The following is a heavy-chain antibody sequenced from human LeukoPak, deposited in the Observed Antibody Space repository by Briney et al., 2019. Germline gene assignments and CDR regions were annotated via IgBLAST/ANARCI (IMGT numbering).Heavy chain of an antibody. J-gene: IGHJ6*02. CDR3: ARAKWELLPKDYYYYYGMDV. CDR2: MNPNSGNT. V-gene: IGHV1-8*01. CDR1: GYTFTRYD. Sequence: ASVKVSCKASGYTFTRYDINWVRQATGQGLEWMGWMNPNSGNTGYAQKFQGRVTMTRNTSISTAYMELSSLRSEDTAVYYCARAKWELLPKDYYYYYGMDVWGQGTTVTVSS. D-gene: IGHD1-26*01.